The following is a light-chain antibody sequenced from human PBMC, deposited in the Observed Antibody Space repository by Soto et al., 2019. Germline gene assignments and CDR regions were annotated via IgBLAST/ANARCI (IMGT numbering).Light chain of an antibody. CDR1: SSNIGSNY. CDR2: KNN. J-gene: IGLJ3*02. CDR3: AAWDDSLTGRV. Sequence: QAVVTQPPSASGTPGQRVTISCSGSSSNIGSNYVYWYQQLPGTAPKHLIYKNNQRPSGVPDRFSASKSGTSASLAISGLRSEDEADYYCAAWDDSLTGRVFGGGTKVTVL. V-gene: IGLV1-47*01.